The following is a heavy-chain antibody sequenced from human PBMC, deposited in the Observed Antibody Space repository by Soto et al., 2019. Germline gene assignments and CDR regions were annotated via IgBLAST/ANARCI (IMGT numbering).Heavy chain of an antibody. D-gene: IGHD1-26*01. J-gene: IGHJ6*02. CDR3: ARDPDEVVGTDYHYYGMDV. CDR1: GDTSSNYG. V-gene: IGHV1-69*06. Sequence: ASVKVSCKASGDTSSNYGVSWVRQAPGQGLEWMGGILPVFGTTTYARNLQGRITITADKSTSTVYMELTSLRSDDTATYYCARDPDEVVGTDYHYYGMDVWDQGATVTVSS. CDR2: ILPVFGTT.